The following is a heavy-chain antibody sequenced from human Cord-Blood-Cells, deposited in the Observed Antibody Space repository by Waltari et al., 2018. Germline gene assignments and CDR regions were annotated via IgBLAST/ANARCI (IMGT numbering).Heavy chain of an antibody. CDR1: GCSISSGGYS. CDR3: ARVRYSYGLDY. J-gene: IGHJ4*02. CDR2: IYHSGST. V-gene: IGHV4-30-2*01. D-gene: IGHD5-18*01. Sequence: QLQLQESGSGLVKPSQTLSLTCAVSGCSISSGGYSWSWIRQPPGKGLEWIGYIYHSGSTYYNPSLKSRVTISVDRSKNQFSLKLSSVTAADTAVYYCARVRYSYGLDYWGQGTLVTVSS.